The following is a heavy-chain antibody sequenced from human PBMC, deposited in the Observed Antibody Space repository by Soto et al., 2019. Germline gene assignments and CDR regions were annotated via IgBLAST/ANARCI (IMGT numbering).Heavy chain of an antibody. CDR3: ARDRGVAPLVADNTHYYYYMDL. V-gene: IGHV1-18*01. CDR2: ISAYNGDT. CDR1: GYSFTNYG. J-gene: IGHJ6*03. D-gene: IGHD6-19*01. Sequence: QDQLVQSGGEVKKPGASVKVSCKASGYSFTNYGITWVRQAPGQGFEWMGWISAYNGDTNYAQKLQGRVTMTTDASTSTAYLELRSLRSDDTAFYYCARDRGVAPLVADNTHYYYYMDLWGKGTTVTVSS.